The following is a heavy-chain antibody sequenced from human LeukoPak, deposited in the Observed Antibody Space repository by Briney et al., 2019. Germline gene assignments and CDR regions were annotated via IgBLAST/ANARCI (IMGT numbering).Heavy chain of an antibody. CDR1: GFTFSSYG. V-gene: IGHV3-33*06. CDR3: AKDKDYFDY. CDR2: IWYDGSNK. Sequence: PGGSLRLSCAASGFTFSSYGMHWVRQAPGKGLEWVAVIWYDGSNKYYADSVKGRFTISRDNSKNTLYLQMNSLRAEDTAAYYCAKDKDYFDYWGQGTLVTVSS. J-gene: IGHJ4*02.